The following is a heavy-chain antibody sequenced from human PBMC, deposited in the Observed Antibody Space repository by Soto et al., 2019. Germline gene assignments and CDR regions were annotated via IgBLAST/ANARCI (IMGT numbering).Heavy chain of an antibody. V-gene: IGHV3-23*01. CDR3: AKWSDYIWGSYRNDAFDI. J-gene: IGHJ3*02. CDR1: GFTFSSYA. CDR2: ISGSGGST. Sequence: GGSLRLSCAASGFTFSSYAMSWVRQAPGKGLEWVSAISGSGGSTYYADSVKGRFTISRDNSKNTLYLQMNSLRAEDTAVYYCAKWSDYIWGSYRNDAFDIWGQGTMVTVSS. D-gene: IGHD3-16*02.